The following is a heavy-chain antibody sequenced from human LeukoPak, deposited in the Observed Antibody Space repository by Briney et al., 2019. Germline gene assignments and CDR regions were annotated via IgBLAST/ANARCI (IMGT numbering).Heavy chain of an antibody. Sequence: GGSLRLSCAASGFTFSSYEMNWVRQAPGKGLEWVSYISSSGSTIYYADSVKGRFTVSRDNAKNSLYLQMNSLRAEDTAVYYCARKSTSGWSVLYWGQGTLVTVSS. J-gene: IGHJ4*02. CDR2: ISSSGSTI. D-gene: IGHD6-19*01. CDR1: GFTFSSYE. CDR3: ARKSTSGWSVLY. V-gene: IGHV3-48*03.